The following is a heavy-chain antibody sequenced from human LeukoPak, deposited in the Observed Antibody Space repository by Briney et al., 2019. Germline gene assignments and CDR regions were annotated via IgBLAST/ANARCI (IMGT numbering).Heavy chain of an antibody. Sequence: GGSLRLSCAASGFTFRSYWMSWVRQAPGKGLEWVASMKQDGSEKYYVDSVKGRFTISRDNAKSSLYLQMNSLRAEDTAVYYCARDVTGYVDHWGQGTLVTGSS. CDR2: MKQDGSEK. D-gene: IGHD1-1*01. J-gene: IGHJ4*02. CDR1: GFTFRSYW. V-gene: IGHV3-7*01. CDR3: ARDVTGYVDH.